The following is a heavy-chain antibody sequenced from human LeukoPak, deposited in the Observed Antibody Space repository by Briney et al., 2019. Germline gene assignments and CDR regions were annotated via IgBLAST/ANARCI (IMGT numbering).Heavy chain of an antibody. CDR2: IRYDGSNK. D-gene: IGHD2-2*01. CDR1: GFTFSSYG. Sequence: GGSLRLSCAASGFTFSSYGMHWVRQAPGKGLEWVAFIRYDGSNKYYADSVKGRFTISRDNSKNTLYLQMSSLRAEDTAVYYCARAQNSIVVVPAAQDYWGQGTLVTVSS. J-gene: IGHJ4*02. V-gene: IGHV3-30*02. CDR3: ARAQNSIVVVPAAQDY.